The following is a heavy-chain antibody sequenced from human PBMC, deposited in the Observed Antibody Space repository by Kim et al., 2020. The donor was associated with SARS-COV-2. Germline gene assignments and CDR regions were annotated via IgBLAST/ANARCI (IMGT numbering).Heavy chain of an antibody. J-gene: IGHJ3*02. D-gene: IGHD2-15*01. Sequence: GGSLRHSCAASGFTFSSYAMHWVRQAPGKGLEWVAVISYDGSNKYYADSVKGRFTISRDNSKNTLYLQMNSLRAEDTAVYYCARDIGSAFDIWGQGTMVTVSS. CDR2: ISYDGSNK. CDR1: GFTFSSYA. CDR3: ARDIGSAFDI. V-gene: IGHV3-30-3*01.